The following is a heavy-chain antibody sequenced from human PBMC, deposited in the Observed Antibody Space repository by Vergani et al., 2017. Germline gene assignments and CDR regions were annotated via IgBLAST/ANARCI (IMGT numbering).Heavy chain of an antibody. V-gene: IGHV3-30-3*01. D-gene: IGHD2-8*01. Sequence: QVQLVESGGGVVQPGRSLRLSCAASGFTFSSYAMHWVRQAPGKGLEWVAVISYDGSNKYYADSVKGRFTISRDNSKNTLYLQMNSLRAEDTAVYYWARATNGVVDVWGKGTTVTVSS. J-gene: IGHJ6*04. CDR3: ARATNGVVDV. CDR1: GFTFSSYA. CDR2: ISYDGSNK.